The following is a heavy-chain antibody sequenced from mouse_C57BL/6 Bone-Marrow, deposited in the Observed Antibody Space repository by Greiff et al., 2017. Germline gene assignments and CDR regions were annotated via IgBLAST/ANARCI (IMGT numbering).Heavy chain of an antibody. CDR1: GYTFTNYW. V-gene: IGHV1-63*01. CDR2: IYPGGGST. CDR3: AREDYGYDEYYAMDD. J-gene: IGHJ4*01. Sequence: VQLQQSGAELVRPGTSVKMSCKASGYTFTNYWIGWAKQRPGHGLEWIGYIYPGGGSTHYTETFKGKATLTADKSSSTSDMQFSSLTSEDSAIYYCAREDYGYDEYYAMDDWGQGTSVTVSA. D-gene: IGHD2-2*01.